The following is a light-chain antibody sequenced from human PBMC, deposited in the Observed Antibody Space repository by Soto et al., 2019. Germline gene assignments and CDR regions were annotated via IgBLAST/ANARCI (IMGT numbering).Light chain of an antibody. CDR1: SSDVGDYNY. V-gene: IGLV2-14*03. CDR2: DVS. J-gene: IGLJ1*01. Sequence: QSALTQPASVSGSPGQSITISCTGTSSDVGDYNYVSWYQQHPRKAPKLMIYDVSNRPSGVSNRFSGSKSGSTASLTISGLQAEDEADYYCSSYTSSSTWVFGTGTKVTVL. CDR3: SSYTSSSTWV.